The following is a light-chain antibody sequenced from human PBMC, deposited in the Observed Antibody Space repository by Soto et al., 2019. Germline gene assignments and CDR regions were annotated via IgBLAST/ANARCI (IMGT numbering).Light chain of an antibody. V-gene: IGLV2-11*01. J-gene: IGLJ1*01. CDR3: CSFAGNYIYV. CDR2: DVS. CDR1: SSDVGGYNY. Sequence: QSVLAQPRSVSRSPGQSVTISCTGTSSDVGGYNYVSWYQHHPGKAPKVMIYDVSKRPSGVPGRFSGSKSGNTASLTISGLQSEDEADYYCCSFAGNYIYVFGTGTKVTVL.